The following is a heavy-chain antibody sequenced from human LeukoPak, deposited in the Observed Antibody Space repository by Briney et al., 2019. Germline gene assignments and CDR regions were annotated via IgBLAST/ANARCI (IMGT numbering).Heavy chain of an antibody. Sequence: GGSLGLSCAASAFTVSSNYMSWVRQAPGKGLEWVSVVFSGGTTYYADSVKGRFTISRDNSKNTLYLQMNSLRAEDTAVYYCARGSRSPSGTYHYYFDYWGQGTLVTVSS. V-gene: IGHV3-53*01. CDR2: VFSGGTT. CDR3: ARGSRSPSGTYHYYFDY. D-gene: IGHD1-26*01. J-gene: IGHJ4*02. CDR1: AFTVSSNY.